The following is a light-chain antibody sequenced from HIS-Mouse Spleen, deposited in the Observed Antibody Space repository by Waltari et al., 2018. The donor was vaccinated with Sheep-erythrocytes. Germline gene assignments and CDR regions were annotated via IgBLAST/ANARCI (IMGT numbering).Light chain of an antibody. Sequence: SYELTQPPSVSVSPGQTARITCSGDALPKKYAYWYQQKSGQAPVLGIYEDRKRPSGIPERFSGSSSGTMATLTISGAQVEDDADYYCYSTDSSGNHWVFGGGTKLTVL. CDR1: ALPKKY. J-gene: IGLJ3*02. CDR2: EDR. V-gene: IGLV3-10*01. CDR3: YSTDSSGNHWV.